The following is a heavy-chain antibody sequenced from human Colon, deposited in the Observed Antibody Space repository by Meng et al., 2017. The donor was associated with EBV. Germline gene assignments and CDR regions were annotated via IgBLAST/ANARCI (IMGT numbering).Heavy chain of an antibody. V-gene: IGHV4-34*01. CDR3: ARVGGLDGYNWFDP. Sequence: QVQLQESGPGLVKPSQTLSLTCGVYGASFSGYYWSWIRQPPGKGLEWIGEVNPSGSTNYSPSLKSRVTISVDTSKNQFSLRLNSVTAADTAVYYCARVGGLDGYNWFDPWGQGTMVTVSS. D-gene: IGHD5-24*01. CDR2: VNPSGST. CDR1: GASFSGYY. J-gene: IGHJ5*02.